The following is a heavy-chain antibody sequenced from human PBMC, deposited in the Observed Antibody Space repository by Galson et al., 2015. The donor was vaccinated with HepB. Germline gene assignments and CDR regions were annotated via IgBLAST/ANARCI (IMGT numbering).Heavy chain of an antibody. CDR2: ISYDGSNK. V-gene: IGHV3-30*03. CDR1: GFTFSSYG. Sequence: SLRLSCAASGFTFSSYGVHWVRRAPGKGLEWVAVISYDGSNKYYADSVKGRFTISRDNSKNTLYLQMNSLRAEDTAVYYCARDGVELLWFGELLQQPYYFDYWGQGTLVTVSS. D-gene: IGHD3-10*01. J-gene: IGHJ4*02. CDR3: ARDGVELLWFGELLQQPYYFDY.